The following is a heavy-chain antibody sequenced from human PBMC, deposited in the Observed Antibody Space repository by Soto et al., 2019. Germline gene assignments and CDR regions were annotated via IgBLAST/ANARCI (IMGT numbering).Heavy chain of an antibody. CDR3: ALSSSWYFCFDP. CDR1: GYTFTSYY. D-gene: IGHD6-13*01. CDR2: INPSGGST. J-gene: IGHJ5*02. V-gene: IGHV1-46*01. Sequence: GASVKVSCKASGYTFTSYYMHWVRQAPGQGLEWMGIINPSGGSTSYAQKFQGRVTMTRDTSTSTVYMELSSLRSEDTAVYYCALSSSWYFCFDPWGQGTLVTVSS.